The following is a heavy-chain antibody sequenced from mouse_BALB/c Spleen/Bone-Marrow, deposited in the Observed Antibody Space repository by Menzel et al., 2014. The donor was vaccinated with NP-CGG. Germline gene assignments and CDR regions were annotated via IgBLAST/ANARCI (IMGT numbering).Heavy chain of an antibody. D-gene: IGHD4-1*01. CDR2: INPGSGGT. V-gene: IGHV1-54*01. Sequence: VQLQQSGAELVRPGTSVKVSCKASGYAFTDYLIEWVEQRPGQGLEWIGVINPGSGGTHYNEKFKGKATLTADKSSSTAYMQLSSLTSDDSAVYFCARWLGPGWYFDVWGAGTTVTVSS. CDR3: ARWLGPGWYFDV. CDR1: GYAFTDYL. J-gene: IGHJ1*01.